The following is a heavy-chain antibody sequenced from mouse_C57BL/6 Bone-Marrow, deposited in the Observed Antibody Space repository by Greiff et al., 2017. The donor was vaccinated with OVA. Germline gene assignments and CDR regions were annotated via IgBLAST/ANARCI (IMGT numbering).Heavy chain of an antibody. J-gene: IGHJ2*01. CDR1: GYTFTSYW. CDR3: ARSGGNYGYFDY. V-gene: IGHV1-59*01. D-gene: IGHD2-1*01. CDR2: IDPSDSYT. Sequence: QVQLQQPGAELVRPGTSVTLSCKASGYTFTSYWMHWVKQRPGQGLEWIGVIDPSDSYTNYNQKFKGKATLTVDTSSSTAYMQLSSLTSEDSAVYYCARSGGNYGYFDYWGQGTTLTVSS.